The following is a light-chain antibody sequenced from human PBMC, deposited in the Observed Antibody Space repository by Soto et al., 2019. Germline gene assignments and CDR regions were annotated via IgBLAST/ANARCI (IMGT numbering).Light chain of an antibody. CDR3: ATWDDSLNAAV. V-gene: IGLV2-11*01. CDR2: DVS. CDR1: SSDVGGYNY. J-gene: IGLJ7*01. Sequence: QSVLTQPRSVSGSPGQSVTISCTGTSSDVGGYNYVSWYQQHPGKAPKLMIYDVSKRPSGVPARFSGSTSGTSASLAISGLQSDDEAHYYCATWDDSLNAAVFGGGTQLTVL.